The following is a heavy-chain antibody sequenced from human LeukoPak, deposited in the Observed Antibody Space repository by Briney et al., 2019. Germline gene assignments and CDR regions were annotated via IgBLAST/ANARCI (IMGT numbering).Heavy chain of an antibody. Sequence: GGSLRLSCAASGSTFSNYWMYWVRQAPGKGLEWVANINEDGGEKFYVDSVKGRFTISRDNAKNSLFLQVNSLRAEDTALYYCARGPRSSVYNYFDYWGQGTPVTVSS. CDR2: INEDGGEK. CDR1: GSTFSNYW. V-gene: IGHV3-7*01. J-gene: IGHJ4*02. CDR3: ARGPRSSVYNYFDY. D-gene: IGHD3-22*01.